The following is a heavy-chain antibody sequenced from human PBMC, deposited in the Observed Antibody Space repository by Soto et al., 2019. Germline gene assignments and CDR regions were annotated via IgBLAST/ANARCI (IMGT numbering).Heavy chain of an antibody. CDR3: ATIVGATTEIRGSPRDS. J-gene: IGHJ4*02. CDR2: SNPSGSI. CDR1: GGSFSGYF. D-gene: IGHD3-10*01. V-gene: IGHV4-34*02. Sequence: QVQLQQWGAGLLKPSETLSLTCAVYGGSFSGYFCYWIRQPPGKGLEWIGESNPSGSINYNPSLKSRVTISVDTSKNQFSLRLSSVTAADTAVYYCATIVGATTEIRGSPRDSWGQGALVTVSS.